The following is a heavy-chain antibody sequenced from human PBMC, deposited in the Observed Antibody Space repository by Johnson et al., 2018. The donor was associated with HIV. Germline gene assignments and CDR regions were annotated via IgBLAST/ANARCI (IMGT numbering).Heavy chain of an antibody. CDR2: IRYDGSSK. D-gene: IGHD2-15*01. Sequence: QVQLVESGGGLVKPGGSLRLSCAASGFTFSTYGMHWVRQSPGKGLEWMTLIRYDGSSKFYADSVKGRFTISRDNSKNTLYLQMNSLRAEDTAVYYCARAGIVFDIWGQGTMVTVSS. V-gene: IGHV3-33*08. CDR3: ARAGIVFDI. J-gene: IGHJ3*02. CDR1: GFTFSTYG.